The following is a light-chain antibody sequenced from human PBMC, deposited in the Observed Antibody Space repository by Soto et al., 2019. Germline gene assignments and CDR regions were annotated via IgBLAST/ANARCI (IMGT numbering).Light chain of an antibody. Sequence: QSVLTQPPSASGTPGQRVTISCSGSSSNIGSNYLYWYQQLPGTAPKLLIHRNSQRPSGVPDRFSGSKSGTSASLAISGLRSEDEADYYCTAWDDSLSGVVFGGGTKLTVL. J-gene: IGLJ2*01. V-gene: IGLV1-47*01. CDR2: RNS. CDR1: SSNIGSNY. CDR3: TAWDDSLSGVV.